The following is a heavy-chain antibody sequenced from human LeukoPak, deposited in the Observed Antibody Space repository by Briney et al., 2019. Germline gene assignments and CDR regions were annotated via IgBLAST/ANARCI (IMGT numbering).Heavy chain of an antibody. Sequence: PSETLSLTCTVSGGSISSYYWSWIRQPPGKGLEWIGYIYYSGSTNYNPSLKSRVTISVDTSKNQFSLKLSSVTAADTAVYYCAREASGAFDIWGQGTMVTASS. V-gene: IGHV4-59*12. CDR2: IYYSGST. CDR1: GGSISSYY. J-gene: IGHJ3*02. CDR3: AREASGAFDI.